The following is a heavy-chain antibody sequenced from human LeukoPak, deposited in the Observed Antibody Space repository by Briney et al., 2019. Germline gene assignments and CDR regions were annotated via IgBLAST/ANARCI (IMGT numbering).Heavy chain of an antibody. D-gene: IGHD1-26*01. Sequence: GGSLRLSCAASGFTFSSYAMSWVRQGPGKGLEWVSGISASGGSTYYADSVKGRFTISKDNSKDMMYLQMNSLRAEDTAVYYCAKANSGTYYRGVLDIWGQGTMVTVSS. V-gene: IGHV3-23*01. CDR3: AKANSGTYYRGVLDI. CDR1: GFTFSSYA. J-gene: IGHJ3*02. CDR2: ISASGGST.